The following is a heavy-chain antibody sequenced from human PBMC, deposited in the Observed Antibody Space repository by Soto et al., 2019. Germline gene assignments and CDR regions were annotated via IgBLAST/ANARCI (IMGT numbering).Heavy chain of an antibody. CDR3: ARVLGNYYYYMDA. Sequence: PGQGLEWMGWISAYNGNTNYAQKLQGRVTMTTDTSTSTAYMELRSLRSDDTAVYYCARVLGNYYYYMDAWGKGTTVTVSS. V-gene: IGHV1-18*01. J-gene: IGHJ6*03. CDR2: ISAYNGNT.